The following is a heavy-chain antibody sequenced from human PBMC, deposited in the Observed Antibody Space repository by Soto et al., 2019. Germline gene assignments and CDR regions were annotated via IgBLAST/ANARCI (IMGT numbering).Heavy chain of an antibody. CDR2: IYPTDSDT. Sequence: EVQLVPSGAEVKKPGESLKISCKASGYSFTNNWIGWVRQMPGKGLEWVGIIYPTDSDTRYSPSFQGQVTISVDRSITTAYLQWSSLKASDTAIYYCARMDIVATGVDYWGQGTLVTVSS. V-gene: IGHV5-51*03. CDR3: ARMDIVATGVDY. J-gene: IGHJ4*02. D-gene: IGHD5-12*01. CDR1: GYSFTNNW.